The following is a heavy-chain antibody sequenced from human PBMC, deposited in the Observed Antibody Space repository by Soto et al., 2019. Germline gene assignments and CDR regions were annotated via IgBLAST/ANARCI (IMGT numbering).Heavy chain of an antibody. CDR1: GYTFTSYY. CDR2: INPSGGST. CDR3: ARESFGYYDSSGYFDY. Sequence: ASVKVSCKASGYTFTSYYMHWVRQAPGQGLEWMGIINPSGGSTSYAQKFQGRVTMTRDTSTSTVYMELSSLRSEDTALYYCARESFGYYDSSGYFDYWGQGTLVTVSS. J-gene: IGHJ4*02. D-gene: IGHD3-22*01. V-gene: IGHV1-46*01.